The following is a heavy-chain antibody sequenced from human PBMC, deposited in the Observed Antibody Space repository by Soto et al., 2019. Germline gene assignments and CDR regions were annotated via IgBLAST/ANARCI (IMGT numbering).Heavy chain of an antibody. J-gene: IGHJ1*01. CDR1: GGSISSYY. CDR2: IYYSGST. CDR3: AIHREDDYGDPDYFQH. V-gene: IGHV4-59*08. Sequence: SETLSLTCTVSGGSISSYYWSWIRQPPGKGLEWIGYIYYSGSTNYNPSLKSRVTISVDTSKNQFSLKLSSVTAADTAVYYCAIHREDDYGDPDYFQHWSQGTLVTVSS. D-gene: IGHD4-17*01.